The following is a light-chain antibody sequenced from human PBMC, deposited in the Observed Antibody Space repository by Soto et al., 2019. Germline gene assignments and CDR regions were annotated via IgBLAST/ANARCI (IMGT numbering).Light chain of an antibody. CDR1: QSVRSN. J-gene: IGKJ2*01. V-gene: IGKV3-15*01. Sequence: EIVMTQSPATLSVSPGERATLSCRASQSVRSNLAWYQQKPGQSPRLLIYGASTSATGIPARFSGSGSGTEFTLTISSLQSEEFAVYYCQHYNAWRSTFGQGTNLEI. CDR2: GAS. CDR3: QHYNAWRST.